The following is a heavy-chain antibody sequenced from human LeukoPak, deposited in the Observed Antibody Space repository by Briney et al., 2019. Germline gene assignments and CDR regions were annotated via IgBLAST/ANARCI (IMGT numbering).Heavy chain of an antibody. J-gene: IGHJ6*03. CDR2: ISVYNGNT. CDR3: ARARGVAAALRYYYMDV. D-gene: IGHD6-13*01. V-gene: IGHV1-18*01. Sequence: GASVKVSCKASGYTFTSYGISWVRQAPGQGLEWMGWISVYNGNTNYAQKLQGRVTMTTDTSTSTAYMELRSLRSDDTAVYYCARARGVAAALRYYYMDVWGKGTTVTVSS. CDR1: GYTFTSYG.